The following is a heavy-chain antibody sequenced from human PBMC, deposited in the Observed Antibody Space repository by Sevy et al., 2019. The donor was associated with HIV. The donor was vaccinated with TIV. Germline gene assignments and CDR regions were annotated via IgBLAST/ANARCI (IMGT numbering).Heavy chain of an antibody. CDR3: ARGVYYYDSLCAFDI. Sequence: ASVKVSCKASGGTFSSYAISWVRQAPGQGLEWMGGIIPIFGTANYAQKFQGRVTITADESTGTAYMELSSLRSEDTAVYYCARGVYYYDSLCAFDIWGQGTMVTVSS. CDR2: IIPIFGTA. D-gene: IGHD3-22*01. J-gene: IGHJ3*02. V-gene: IGHV1-69*13. CDR1: GGTFSSYA.